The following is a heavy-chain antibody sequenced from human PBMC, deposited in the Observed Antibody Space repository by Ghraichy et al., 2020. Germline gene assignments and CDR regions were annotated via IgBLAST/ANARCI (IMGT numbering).Heavy chain of an antibody. CDR3: ARDQEGGAMFDQ. CDR2: IKQDGSEK. CDR1: GFTFIAYW. D-gene: IGHD3-16*01. V-gene: IGHV3-7*03. J-gene: IGHJ4*02. Sequence: GGSLRLSCAASGFTFIAYWMTWVRQAPGKGLEWVANIKQDGSEKNYVDSVRGRFTISRDNAKNSLYLQMNSLRAEDTAVYYCARDQEGGAMFDQWGQGTLVTVSS.